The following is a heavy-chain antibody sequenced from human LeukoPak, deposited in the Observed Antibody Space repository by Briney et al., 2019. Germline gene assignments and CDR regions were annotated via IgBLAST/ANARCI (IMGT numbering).Heavy chain of an antibody. CDR2: IHYSGKA. V-gene: IGHV4-59*11. CDR1: GGSISGHC. Sequence: PSETLSLTCTVSGGSISGHCWTWIRQPPGKGPEWIGQIHYSGKADYNPSLRSRINISVDMSKNQMSLKVNSVTAADTAVYYCARFGVDYDMDVWGQGTTVTVS. CDR3: ARFGVDYDMDV. D-gene: IGHD3-16*01. J-gene: IGHJ6*02.